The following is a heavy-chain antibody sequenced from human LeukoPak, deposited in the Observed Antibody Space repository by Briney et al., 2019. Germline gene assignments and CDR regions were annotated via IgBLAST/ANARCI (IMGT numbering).Heavy chain of an antibody. CDR2: ISYDGSNK. D-gene: IGHD3-22*01. CDR3: AKDLSTRYDSSGSDY. V-gene: IGHV3-30*04. CDR1: GFTFSSYA. Sequence: GGSLRLFCAASGFTFSSYAMHWVRQAPGKGLEWVAVISYDGSNKYYADSVKGRFTISRDNSKNTLYLQMNSLRAEDTAVYYCAKDLSTRYDSSGSDYWGQGTLVTVSS. J-gene: IGHJ4*02.